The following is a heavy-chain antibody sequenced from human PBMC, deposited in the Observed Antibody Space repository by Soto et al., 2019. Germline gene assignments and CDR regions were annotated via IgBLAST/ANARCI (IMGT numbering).Heavy chain of an antibody. V-gene: IGHV3-33*01. CDR2: IWYDGSNK. CDR1: GFTFSSYG. J-gene: IGHJ5*02. CDR3: ARGLGPTDNWFDP. Sequence: QVQLVESGGGVVQPGRSLRLSCAASGFTFSSYGMHWVRQAPGKALEWVAVIWYDGSNKYYADSVKGRFTISRDNSKNTLYLQMNSLRAEDTAVYYCARGLGPTDNWFDPWGQGTLVTVSS.